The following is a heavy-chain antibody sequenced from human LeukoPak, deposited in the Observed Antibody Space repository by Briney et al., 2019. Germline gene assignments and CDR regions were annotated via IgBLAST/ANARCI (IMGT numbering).Heavy chain of an antibody. CDR2: ISYDGSNE. Sequence: GGSLRLSCAASGFTFSSYAMHWVRQAPGKGLEWVAVISYDGSNEYYADSVKGRFTISRDNSKNTLYLQTNSLRAGDTAVYYCARDSSMMATLNYWGQGTLVTVSS. V-gene: IGHV3-30-3*01. CDR3: ARDSSMMATLNY. CDR1: GFTFSSYA. D-gene: IGHD5-24*01. J-gene: IGHJ4*02.